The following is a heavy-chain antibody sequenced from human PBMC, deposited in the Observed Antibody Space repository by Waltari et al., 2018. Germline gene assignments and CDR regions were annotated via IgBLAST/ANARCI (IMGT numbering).Heavy chain of an antibody. CDR1: GGSFSGYY. CDR2: INHSGST. CDR3: ARVGGSYYIDY. D-gene: IGHD3-10*01. V-gene: IGHV4-34*01. J-gene: IGHJ4*02. Sequence: QVQLQQWGAGLLKPSETLSLTCAVYGGSFSGYYWSWSRQPPGKGLEWIGEINHSGSTNYNPSLKSRVTISVDTSKNQFSLKLSSVTAADTAVYYCARVGGSYYIDYWGQGTLVTVSS.